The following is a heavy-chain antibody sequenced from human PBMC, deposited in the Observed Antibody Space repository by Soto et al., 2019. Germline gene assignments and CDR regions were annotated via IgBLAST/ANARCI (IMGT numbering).Heavy chain of an antibody. Sequence: QVQLVQSGAEVKKPGSSVKVSCKASGGTFSSYTISWVRQAPGQGLEWMGRIIPIIGIANYAQNFQGRVTITADKSTSTAYMELRSLRSEDTAVYYCALLWFGELGYYFDYWGQGTLVTVSS. V-gene: IGHV1-69*02. D-gene: IGHD3-10*01. J-gene: IGHJ4*02. CDR2: IIPIIGIA. CDR3: ALLWFGELGYYFDY. CDR1: GGTFSSYT.